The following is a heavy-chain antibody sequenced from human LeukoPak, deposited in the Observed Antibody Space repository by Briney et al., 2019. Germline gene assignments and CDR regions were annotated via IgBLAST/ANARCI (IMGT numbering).Heavy chain of an antibody. Sequence: PSETLSLTCTVSGGSLRSYYWSWIRQPPGKGLERIGFIYHSGSTDYNPSLKSRGTISVDTSKNQFSLKLSSVTAADTAVYYCARTNYYGSGSYYPDLWGQGTLVTVSS. J-gene: IGHJ5*02. CDR1: GGSLRSYY. CDR3: ARTNYYGSGSYYPDL. D-gene: IGHD3-10*01. CDR2: IYHSGST. V-gene: IGHV4-59*08.